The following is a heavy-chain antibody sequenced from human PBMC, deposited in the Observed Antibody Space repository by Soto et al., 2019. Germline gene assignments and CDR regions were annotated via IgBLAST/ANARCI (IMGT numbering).Heavy chain of an antibody. J-gene: IGHJ4*02. V-gene: IGHV4-31*03. CDR2: IYYSGST. CDR3: ARANYFESSGPFDY. D-gene: IGHD3-22*01. CDR1: GGSISSGGYY. Sequence: PSETLSLTCTVSGGSISSGGYYWSWIRQHPGKGLEWIGYIYYSGSTYYNPSLKSRVTISVDTSKNQFSLKLRSVTAADTAVYYCARANYFESSGPFDYWGPGTLVTVSS.